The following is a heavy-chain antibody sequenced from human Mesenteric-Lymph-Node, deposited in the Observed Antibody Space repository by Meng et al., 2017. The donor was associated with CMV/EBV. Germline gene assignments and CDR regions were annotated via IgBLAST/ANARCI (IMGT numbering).Heavy chain of an antibody. J-gene: IGHJ3*02. V-gene: IGHV2-5*01. Sequence: GLGVGWIRQPPGQALEWLALIYWNDDKNYSPSLESRLTISKDTSKNQVVLTMTNMDPEDTATYYCAHSQPVSPYYYDSSGWFYAFDIWGQGTMVTVSS. CDR1: GLG. CDR3: AHSQPVSPYYYDSSGWFYAFDI. D-gene: IGHD3-22*01. CDR2: IYWNDDK.